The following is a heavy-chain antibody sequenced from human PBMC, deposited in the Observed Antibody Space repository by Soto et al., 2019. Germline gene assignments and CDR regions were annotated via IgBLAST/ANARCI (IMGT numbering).Heavy chain of an antibody. CDR1: GGTFSSYT. Sequence: GASVKVSCKASGGTFSSYTISWVRQAPGQGLEWMGRIIPILGIANYAQKFQGRVTITADKSTSTAYMELSSLRSEDTAVYYCASVKRQWLAPFDYWGQGTLVTVSS. D-gene: IGHD6-19*01. CDR2: IIPILGIA. CDR3: ASVKRQWLAPFDY. V-gene: IGHV1-69*02. J-gene: IGHJ4*02.